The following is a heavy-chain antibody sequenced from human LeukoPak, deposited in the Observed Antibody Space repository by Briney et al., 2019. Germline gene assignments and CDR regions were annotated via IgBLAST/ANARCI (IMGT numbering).Heavy chain of an antibody. J-gene: IGHJ4*02. CDR1: SGSISSDY. CDR3: ARSKYYFDY. CDR2: IYYSGTT. D-gene: IGHD2/OR15-2a*01. Sequence: SETLSLTCTVSSGSISSDYWSWIRRPPGKGLEWIGYIYYSGTTNYNPSLKSRVTMSVDTSKKQFSLRLSSVTAADTAVYYCARSKYYFDYWAQGTVVTLSS. V-gene: IGHV4-59*01.